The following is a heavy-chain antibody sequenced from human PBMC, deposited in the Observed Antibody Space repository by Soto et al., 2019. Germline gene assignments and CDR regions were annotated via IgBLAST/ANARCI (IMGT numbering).Heavy chain of an antibody. D-gene: IGHD2-2*01. J-gene: IGHJ3*02. V-gene: IGHV3-7*01. CDR2: IKQDGSEI. CDR1: GFNFRSYW. Sequence: EVQLVESGGGLVQPGGSLRLSCAASGFNFRSYWMSWVRQAPGKGLEWVAKIKQDGSEIYYVDSVKGRFTISRDDAKNLLYLQMNSLRAEDTAVYYCARGLQIRVGPAVTENHEAFDIWGQGTMVTVSS. CDR3: ARGLQIRVGPAVTENHEAFDI.